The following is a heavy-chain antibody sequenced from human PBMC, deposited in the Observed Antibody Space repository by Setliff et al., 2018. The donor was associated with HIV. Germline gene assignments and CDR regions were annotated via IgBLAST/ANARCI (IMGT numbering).Heavy chain of an antibody. Sequence: GGSLRLSCAASGFTFSTYWMSWVRQAPGKGLEWVANIKQDGSEKSYVDSVKGRFTISRDNAKNSLYLQMNSLRAEDTAVYYCARDPYPYFDYGDWYFDLWGRGTLVTVSS. CDR2: IKQDGSEK. V-gene: IGHV3-7*01. CDR1: GFTFSTYW. J-gene: IGHJ2*01. CDR3: ARDPYPYFDYGDWYFDL. D-gene: IGHD4-17*01.